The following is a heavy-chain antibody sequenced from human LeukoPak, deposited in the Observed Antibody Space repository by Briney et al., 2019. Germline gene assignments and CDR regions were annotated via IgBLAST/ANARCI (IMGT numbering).Heavy chain of an antibody. V-gene: IGHV3-30*18. CDR2: ISYDGSNK. D-gene: IGHD3-10*01. CDR3: AKELHSAFDI. Sequence: PGGSLRLSCAVSGFTFSTYGMHWVRQAPGKGLEWVAVISYDGSNKYYADSVKGRFTISRDNSKNTLYLQMNSLRAEDTAVYYCAKELHSAFDIWGQGTMVTVSS. CDR1: GFTFSTYG. J-gene: IGHJ3*02.